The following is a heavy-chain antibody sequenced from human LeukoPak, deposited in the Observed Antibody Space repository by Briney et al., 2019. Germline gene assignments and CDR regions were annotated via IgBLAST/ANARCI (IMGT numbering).Heavy chain of an antibody. D-gene: IGHD3-16*01. CDR2: IYPGDSDT. CDR3: ARPRAGDSSPFDY. J-gene: IGHJ4*02. CDR1: GSSFTSYW. Sequence: GESLKISCKGSGSSFTSYWIGWVRQMPGKGLEWMGIIYPGDSDTRYSPFFQGQVTISADKSISTAYLQWSSLKASDTAMYYCARPRAGDSSPFDYWGQGTLVTVSS. V-gene: IGHV5-51*01.